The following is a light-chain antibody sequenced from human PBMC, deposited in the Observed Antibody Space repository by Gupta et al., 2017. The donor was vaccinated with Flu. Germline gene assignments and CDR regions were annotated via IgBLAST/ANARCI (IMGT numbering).Light chain of an antibody. CDR2: WAS. V-gene: IGKV4-1*01. Sequence: DIVMTQSPDSLAVSLGERATINCKSSQSVLYSPNNKNYLAWYQQKPGQPPKLLIYWASTRESGVPDRFSGSGYGTDFTLAINSRQAEDVAVYYCQQYDNTPPWTFGQGTKVEIK. CDR1: QSVLYSPNNKNY. J-gene: IGKJ1*01. CDR3: QQYDNTPPWT.